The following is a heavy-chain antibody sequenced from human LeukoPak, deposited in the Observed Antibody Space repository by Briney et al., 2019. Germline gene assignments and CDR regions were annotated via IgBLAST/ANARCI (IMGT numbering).Heavy chain of an antibody. D-gene: IGHD5-18*01. Sequence: SETLSLTCAVYGGSFSGYYWSWIRQPPGKGLEWIGEINHSGSTNYNPSLKSRVTISVDTSKNQFSLKLSSVTAADTAVYYCAREKVDTAMATIDYRGQGTLVTVSS. CDR1: GGSFSGYY. CDR2: INHSGST. J-gene: IGHJ4*02. CDR3: AREKVDTAMATIDY. V-gene: IGHV4-34*01.